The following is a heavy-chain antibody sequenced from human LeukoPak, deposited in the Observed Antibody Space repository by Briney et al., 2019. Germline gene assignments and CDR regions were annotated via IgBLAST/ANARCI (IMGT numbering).Heavy chain of an antibody. Sequence: GESLTIPCQGSGYIFTSYWIPWVRQMPGKGLEWMGMIDPTDSYTNYSPSFQGHVTISTDKSISTAYLQWSSLKASDTAIYYCARRGRSSSNFDFWGQGTLVTVSS. V-gene: IGHV5-10-1*01. J-gene: IGHJ4*02. D-gene: IGHD6-6*01. CDR3: ARRGRSSSNFDF. CDR1: GYIFTSYW. CDR2: IDPTDSYT.